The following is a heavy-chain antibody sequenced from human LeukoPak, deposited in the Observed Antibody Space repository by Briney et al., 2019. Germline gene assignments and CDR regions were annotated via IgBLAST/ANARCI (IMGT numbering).Heavy chain of an antibody. CDR3: ARETTVVTAWASWFDP. D-gene: IGHD4-23*01. CDR2: IYYSGST. CDR1: GGSISSYY. J-gene: IGHJ5*02. Sequence: SETLSLTCTVSGGSISSYYWSWIRQPPGKGLEWIGYIYYSGSTNYNPSLKSRVTISVDTSKNQFSLKLSSVTAADTAVYYCARETTVVTAWASWFDPWGQGTLVTVSS. V-gene: IGHV4-59*01.